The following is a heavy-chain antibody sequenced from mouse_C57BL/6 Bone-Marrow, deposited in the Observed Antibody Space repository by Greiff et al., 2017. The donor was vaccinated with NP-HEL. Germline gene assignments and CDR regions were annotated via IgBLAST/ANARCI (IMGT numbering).Heavy chain of an antibody. CDR3: AREGYFFDY. CDR2: IDPSDSYT. V-gene: IGHV1-50*01. CDR1: GYTFTSYW. Sequence: QVQLQQPGAELVKPGASVKLSCKASGYTFTSYWMQWVKQRPGQGLEWIGEIDPSDSYTNYNQKFKGKATLTVDTSSSTAYMQLSSLTSEDSAVYCCAREGYFFDYWGKGTTLTVSS. J-gene: IGHJ2*01.